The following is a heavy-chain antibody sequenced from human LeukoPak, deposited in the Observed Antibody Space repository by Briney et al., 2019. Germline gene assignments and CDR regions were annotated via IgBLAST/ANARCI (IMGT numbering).Heavy chain of an antibody. D-gene: IGHD1-14*01. CDR3: AASTEPIHRYSAGVVPTYWYFDL. Sequence: SVKVSCKASGFTFTSSAMQWVRQARGQRHEWIGWIVVGSGNTNYAQKFQERVTITRDMSTSTAYMELSSLRSEDTAVYYCAASTEPIHRYSAGVVPTYWYFDLWGRGTLVTVSS. CDR1: GFTFTSSA. V-gene: IGHV1-58*02. CDR2: IVVGSGNT. J-gene: IGHJ2*01.